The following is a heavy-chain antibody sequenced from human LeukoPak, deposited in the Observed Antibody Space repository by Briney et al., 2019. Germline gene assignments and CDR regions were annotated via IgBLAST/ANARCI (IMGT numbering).Heavy chain of an antibody. D-gene: IGHD3-9*01. CDR3: ARLESTERYFDRTPNWYYCDY. V-gene: IGHV4-59*12. Sequence: SETLSLTCTVSGGSISSYYCSWFRQPPGRGRQGMGYVYYSGSTNYNPPLVSRGTISADTSKNQFSLQLSSVPAADPAVYYCARLESTERYFDRTPNWYYCDYWGQGTLVTVSS. CDR2: VYYSGST. J-gene: IGHJ4*02. CDR1: GGSISSYY.